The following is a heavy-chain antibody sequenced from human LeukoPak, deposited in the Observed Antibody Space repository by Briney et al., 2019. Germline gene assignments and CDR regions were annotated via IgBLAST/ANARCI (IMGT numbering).Heavy chain of an antibody. D-gene: IGHD5-12*01. J-gene: IGHJ4*02. Sequence: GGSLRLSCAASGFTFSSYAMSWVRQAPGKGLEWVSAISGSGGSTYYADSVKGRFTISRDNSKNTLYLQMNSLRAEDTAVYYCAKAYYMGYSGCYFDYWGQGTLATVSS. V-gene: IGHV3-23*01. CDR1: GFTFSSYA. CDR3: AKAYYMGYSGCYFDY. CDR2: ISGSGGST.